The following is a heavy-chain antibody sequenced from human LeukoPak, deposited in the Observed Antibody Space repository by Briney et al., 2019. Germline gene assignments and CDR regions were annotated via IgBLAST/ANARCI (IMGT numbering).Heavy chain of an antibody. J-gene: IGHJ4*02. V-gene: IGHV3-23*01. CDR2: ITGSGDSA. CDR3: AKGTTDYDASDPLDF. CDR1: GFTFSSYA. Sequence: PGGSLRLSCAASGFTFSSYAMTWVRQAPGKGLEWVSAITGSGDSAYYSDSVKGRFTISRDKSKSTVYLQMTSLRAEDTAVFYCAKGTTDYDASDPLDFWGQGTLVTVSS. D-gene: IGHD3-16*01.